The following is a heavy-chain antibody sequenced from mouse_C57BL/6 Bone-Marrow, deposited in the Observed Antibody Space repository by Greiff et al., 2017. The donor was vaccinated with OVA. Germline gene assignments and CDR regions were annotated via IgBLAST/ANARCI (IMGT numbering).Heavy chain of an antibody. CDR1: GYTFTSYW. CDR2: IDPSDSYT. V-gene: IGHV1-50*01. CDR3: AMSIYDDYDGDAMDY. D-gene: IGHD2-4*01. Sequence: QVQLQQPGAELVQPGASVKLSCKASGYTFTSYWMQWVKQRPGQGLEWIGEIDPSDSYTNYNQKFKGKATLTVDTSSSTAYMQLSILTSEDSAVYYCAMSIYDDYDGDAMDYWGQGTSVTVSS. J-gene: IGHJ4*01.